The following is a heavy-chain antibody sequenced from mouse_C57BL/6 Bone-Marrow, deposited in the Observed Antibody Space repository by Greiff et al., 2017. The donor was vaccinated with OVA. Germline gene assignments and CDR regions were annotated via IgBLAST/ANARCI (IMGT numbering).Heavy chain of an antibody. CDR3: ARSSSYSFAY. Sequence: EVKLVESGGGLVKPGGSLKLSCAASGFTFSDYGMHWVRQAPEKGREWVAYISSGSSTIYYADTVKGRFTISRDNAKNTLFLQMTSLRSEDTSMYYCARSSSYSFAYWGQGTLVTVSA. V-gene: IGHV5-17*01. CDR1: GFTFSDYG. CDR2: ISSGSSTI. J-gene: IGHJ3*01. D-gene: IGHD1-1*01.